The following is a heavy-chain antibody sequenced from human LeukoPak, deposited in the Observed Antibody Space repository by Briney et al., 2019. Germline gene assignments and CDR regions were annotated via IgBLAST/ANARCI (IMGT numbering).Heavy chain of an antibody. V-gene: IGHV3-53*01. J-gene: IGHJ4*02. D-gene: IGHD3-10*01. CDR2: IYSGGST. Sequence: GGPLRLSCAASGFTVSSNYMSWVRQAPGKGLEWVSVIYSGGSTYYADSVKGRFTISRDNSKNTLYLQMNSLRAEDTAVYYCAREDGSGSYAAYWGQGTLVTVSS. CDR3: AREDGSGSYAAY. CDR1: GFTVSSNY.